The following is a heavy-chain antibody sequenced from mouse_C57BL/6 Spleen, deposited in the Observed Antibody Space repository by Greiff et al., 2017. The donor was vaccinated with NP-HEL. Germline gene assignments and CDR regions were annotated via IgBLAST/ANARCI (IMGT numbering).Heavy chain of an antibody. CDR3: ASQLSWFAY. Sequence: QVQLQQSGAELVKPGASVKLSCTASGFNIKDYYMHWVKQRPGQGLEWIGMIHPNSGSTNYNEKFKSKATLTVDKSSSTAYMQLSSLTSEDSAVYYCASQLSWFAYWGQGTLVTVSA. CDR1: GFNIKDYY. J-gene: IGHJ3*01. V-gene: IGHV1-64*01. D-gene: IGHD2-12*01. CDR2: IHPNSGST.